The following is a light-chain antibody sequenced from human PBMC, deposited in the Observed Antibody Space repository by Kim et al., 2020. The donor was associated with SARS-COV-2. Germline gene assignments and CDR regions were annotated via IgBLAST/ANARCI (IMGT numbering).Light chain of an antibody. J-gene: IGKJ1*01. V-gene: IGKV3-20*01. CDR2: ATS. CDR1: QNVGSTY. CDR3: HQYGSSPQT. Sequence: VLTQSPGTLSLSPGDRVTLSCRASQNVGSTYFAWYQQKPGQATSLLIYATSKRATGIPDRFSGSGSGTHFTIAVSRLEPEDFAVYYCHQYGSSPQTFGQGTKVDIK.